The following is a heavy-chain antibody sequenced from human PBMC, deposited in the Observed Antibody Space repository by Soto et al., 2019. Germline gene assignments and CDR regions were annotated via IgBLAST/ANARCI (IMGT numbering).Heavy chain of an antibody. CDR1: GFTFSSYD. CDR3: AAREITGTSMNAFDI. CDR2: ISGSGGST. D-gene: IGHD1-20*01. Sequence: EVQLLESGGGLVQPGVSLRLSCAASGFTFSSYDMSWVLQAPGKGLEWVSAISGSGGSTYYADSVKGRFTISRDNSKHTLYLQMNSLRAEDTAVYYCAAREITGTSMNAFDIWGQGTMVTFSS. V-gene: IGHV3-23*01. J-gene: IGHJ3*02.